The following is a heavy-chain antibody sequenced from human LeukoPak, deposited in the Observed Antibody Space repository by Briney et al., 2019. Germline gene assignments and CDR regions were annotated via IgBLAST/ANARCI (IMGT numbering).Heavy chain of an antibody. Sequence: GGSLRLSCEASGLSFSTYWMHWVRQAPGEELVWVSRINGDGSSTDYAASVKGRFTVSRDNAKNALYLQMNSLRAEDTSVYYCATISRSVSYHFDYWGQGTLVTVPS. CDR2: INGDGSST. CDR1: GLSFSTYW. CDR3: ATISRSVSYHFDY. J-gene: IGHJ4*02. V-gene: IGHV3-74*01. D-gene: IGHD1-26*01.